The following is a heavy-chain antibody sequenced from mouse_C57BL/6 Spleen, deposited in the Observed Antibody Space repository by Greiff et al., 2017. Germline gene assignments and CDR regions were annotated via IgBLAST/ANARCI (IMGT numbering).Heavy chain of an antibody. CDR2: ISGGSSTI. Sequence: EVQGVESGGGLVKPGGSLKLSCAASGFTFSDYGMHWVRQAPEKGLEWVAYISGGSSTIYYADTVKGRITITRDNAKNTLFLQMTSLRSEDTAMYYCARAGTTNYAMDYWGQGTSVTVSS. J-gene: IGHJ4*01. CDR1: GFTFSDYG. D-gene: IGHD1-1*01. CDR3: ARAGTTNYAMDY. V-gene: IGHV5-17*01.